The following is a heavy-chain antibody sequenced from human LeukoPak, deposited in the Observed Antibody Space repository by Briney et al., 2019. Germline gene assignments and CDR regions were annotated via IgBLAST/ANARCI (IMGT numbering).Heavy chain of an antibody. V-gene: IGHV1-18*01. Sequence: ASVKVSCKASGYTFTSYGISWVRQAPGQGLEWMGWISAYNGNTNYAQKLQGRVTMTTDTSTSTAYMELRSLRSDDTAVYYCARDQGYVSLTGYPLHFDYWGQGTLVTVSS. CDR1: GYTFTSYG. CDR2: ISAYNGNT. CDR3: ARDQGYVSLTGYPLHFDY. D-gene: IGHD3-9*01. J-gene: IGHJ4*02.